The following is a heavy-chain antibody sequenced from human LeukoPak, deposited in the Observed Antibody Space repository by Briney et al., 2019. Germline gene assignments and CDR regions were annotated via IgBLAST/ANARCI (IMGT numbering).Heavy chain of an antibody. J-gene: IGHJ4*02. CDR3: TRGRYSGSYWSYFDY. D-gene: IGHD1-26*01. Sequence: GGSLRLSCTASGFTLGDYAMSWVRQAPGEGVEWVGFMRRKAYGGTTEYAASVKDRFTISRDDSKSIAYLQMNSLKTEDTAVYYCTRGRYSGSYWSYFDYWGQGTLVTVSS. V-gene: IGHV3-49*04. CDR2: MRRKAYGGTT. CDR1: GFTLGDYA.